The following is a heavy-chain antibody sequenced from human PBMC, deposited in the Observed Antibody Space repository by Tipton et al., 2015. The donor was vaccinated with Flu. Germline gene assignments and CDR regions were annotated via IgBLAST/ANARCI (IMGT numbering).Heavy chain of an antibody. J-gene: IGHJ4*02. V-gene: IGHV4-39*07. CDR1: GGSISSYTYY. CDR2: IYTSGNT. D-gene: IGHD6-19*01. Sequence: TLSLTCTVSGGSISSYTYYWGWFRQSPGTGLEWIGRIYTSGNTNYSPSLKSRVTMSVDTSKNQFSLKLSSMTAADTAVYYCARGQGNSGWRYFDYWGQGTLVTVSS. CDR3: ARGQGNSGWRYFDY.